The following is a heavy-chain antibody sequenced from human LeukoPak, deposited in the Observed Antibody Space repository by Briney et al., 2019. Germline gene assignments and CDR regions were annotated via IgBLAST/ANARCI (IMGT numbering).Heavy chain of an antibody. CDR1: GFTFRNYV. Sequence: GGSLRLSCAASGFTFRNYVIHWVRQAPGKGLEWVSQISASETSIKYADSVRGRFTIPRDNVKNSVYLQMNSLRAEDTAIYYCVRDNLENQWLERSYWGQGTLVTVSS. V-gene: IGHV3-48*01. CDR3: VRDNLENQWLERSY. D-gene: IGHD6-19*01. J-gene: IGHJ4*02. CDR2: ISASETSI.